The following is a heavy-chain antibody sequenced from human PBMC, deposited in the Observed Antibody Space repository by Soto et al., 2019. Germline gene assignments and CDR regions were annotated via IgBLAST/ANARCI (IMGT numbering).Heavy chain of an antibody. CDR2: TYYSEST. CDR1: GGSICSGGYY. D-gene: IGHD3-10*01. Sequence: PSETLSLTCTVSGGSICSGGYYWSWIRQHPGKGLEWIGYTYYSESTYYNPSLKSRVTISVDTSKNQFSLKLSSVTAADTAVYYCAREVWFGEPTTLWFDPWGQGTLVTVSS. J-gene: IGHJ5*02. CDR3: AREVWFGEPTTLWFDP. V-gene: IGHV4-31*03.